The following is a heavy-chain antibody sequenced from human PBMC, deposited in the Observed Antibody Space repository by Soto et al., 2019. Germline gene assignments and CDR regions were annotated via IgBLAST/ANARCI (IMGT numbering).Heavy chain of an antibody. D-gene: IGHD3-22*01. Sequence: QVQLVQSGAEVKKPGSSVKVSYKASGGTFSSYAISWVRQAPGQGLEWMGGIIPIFGTANYAQKFQGRVTITEDESTSTAYMELSSLRSEDTAVYYCARTYYYDSSGYYVDGYFDYWGQGTLVTVSS. CDR2: IIPIFGTA. CDR1: GGTFSSYA. V-gene: IGHV1-69*01. J-gene: IGHJ4*02. CDR3: ARTYYYDSSGYYVDGYFDY.